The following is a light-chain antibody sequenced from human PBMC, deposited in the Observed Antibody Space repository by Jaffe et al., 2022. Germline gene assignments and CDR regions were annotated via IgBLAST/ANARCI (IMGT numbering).Light chain of an antibody. CDR1: QHLRTH. V-gene: IGKV1-39*01. CDR2: AIS. J-gene: IGKJ4*01. Sequence: DIQMTQSPSSLSASVGDRVSITCRASQHLRTHLNWYRQKPGKAPHLLISAISTLQSGVPSRFSGSGSGTDFTLTISNVQPDDFGTYFCQQSYTTPLTFGGGTKVDIK. CDR3: QQSYTTPLT.